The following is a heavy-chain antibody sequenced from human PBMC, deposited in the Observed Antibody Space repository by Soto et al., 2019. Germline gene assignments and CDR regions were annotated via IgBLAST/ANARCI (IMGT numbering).Heavy chain of an antibody. CDR3: TSTPVAGPY. CDR1: GFTFSNYG. Sequence: PGGSLRLSCETSGFTFSNYGMHWVRQAPGKGLEWVTLISSDEDNKYYADSVKGRFTISRDDSKNTLYLQMNSLKTEDTAVYYCTSTPVAGPYWGQGTLVTVSS. D-gene: IGHD6-19*01. CDR2: ISSDEDNK. V-gene: IGHV3-33*01. J-gene: IGHJ4*02.